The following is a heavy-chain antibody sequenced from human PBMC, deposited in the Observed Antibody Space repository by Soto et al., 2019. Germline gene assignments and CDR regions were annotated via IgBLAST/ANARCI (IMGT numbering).Heavy chain of an antibody. Sequence: GGSLRLSCAASGFTFSSFGMHWVRQAPGKGLEWVAVISYDGSNKYYAESVKGRFTTSRDDSKNTLYLQMNSLRPEDTAVYHCAKTAGYDYVWGSSGLDPWGQGTLVTVSS. V-gene: IGHV3-30*18. J-gene: IGHJ5*02. CDR3: AKTAGYDYVWGSSGLDP. CDR2: ISYDGSNK. CDR1: GFTFSSFG. D-gene: IGHD3-16*01.